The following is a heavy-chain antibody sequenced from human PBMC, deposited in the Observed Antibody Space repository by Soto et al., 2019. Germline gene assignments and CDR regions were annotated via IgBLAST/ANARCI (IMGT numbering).Heavy chain of an antibody. CDR3: ARDRLRGYDSSGFYS. Sequence: SETLSLTCTVSGGSISSGDYYWSWIRQPPGKGLEWIGYIYYSGSTYYNPSLKSRVTISLDTSKNQFSLELRSLKSDDTAIYYCARDRLRGYDSSGFYSWGQGTMVTVSS. J-gene: IGHJ4*02. D-gene: IGHD3-22*01. CDR2: IYYSGST. V-gene: IGHV4-30-4*02. CDR1: GGSISSGDYY.